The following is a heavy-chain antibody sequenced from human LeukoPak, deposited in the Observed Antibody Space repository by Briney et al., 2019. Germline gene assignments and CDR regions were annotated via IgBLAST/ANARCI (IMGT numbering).Heavy chain of an antibody. CDR1: GFTFSSYA. CDR3: ARDRFRITMVRGVIIPNFDY. CDR2: ISGSSSGT. Sequence: QAGGSLRLSCAASGFTFSSYAMSWVRQAPGKGLEWISAISGSSSGTYYADSVKGRFTISRDNSKNTLYLQLNSLRVEDTAVYYCARDRFRITMVRGVIIPNFDYWGQGTLVTVSS. D-gene: IGHD3-10*01. V-gene: IGHV3-23*01. J-gene: IGHJ4*02.